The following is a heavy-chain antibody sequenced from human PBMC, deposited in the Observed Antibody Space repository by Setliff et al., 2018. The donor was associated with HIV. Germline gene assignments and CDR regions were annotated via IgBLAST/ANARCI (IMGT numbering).Heavy chain of an antibody. V-gene: IGHV1-2*02. CDR3: ASAYDYYMDV. CDR1: GYTFTVSY. J-gene: IGHJ6*03. Sequence: ASVKVSCKASGYTFTVSYLHWVRQAPGQGLEWMGWINPNSGDTNYAQKFQGRVTMTRDTSISTAYMELSRLRSEDTAVYYCASAYDYYMDVWGKGTTVTVSS. CDR2: INPNSGDT.